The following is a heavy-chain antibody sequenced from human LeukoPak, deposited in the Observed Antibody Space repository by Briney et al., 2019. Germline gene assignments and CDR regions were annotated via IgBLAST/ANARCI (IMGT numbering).Heavy chain of an antibody. Sequence: SGTLSLTCTVSGGSISSSSYYWGWIRQPPGKGLEWIGSIYYSGSTYYNPSLKSRVTISVDTSKNQFSLKLSSVTAADTAVYYCARHPAAGTVDYWGQGTLVTVSS. J-gene: IGHJ4*02. CDR1: GGSISSSSYY. CDR3: ARHPAAGTVDY. V-gene: IGHV4-39*01. D-gene: IGHD6-13*01. CDR2: IYYSGST.